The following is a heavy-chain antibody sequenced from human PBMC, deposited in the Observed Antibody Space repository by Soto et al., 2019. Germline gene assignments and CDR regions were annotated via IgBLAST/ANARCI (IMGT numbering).Heavy chain of an antibody. CDR1: GGSISSYY. D-gene: IGHD1-7*01. Sequence: SETLSLTCTVSGGSISSYYWSWIRQPPGKGLEWIGYIYYSGSTNYNPSLKSRVTISVDTSKNQFSLKLSSVTAADTAVYYCARRFGTTFDYWGQGTLVTVSS. V-gene: IGHV4-59*01. J-gene: IGHJ4*02. CDR3: ARRFGTTFDY. CDR2: IYYSGST.